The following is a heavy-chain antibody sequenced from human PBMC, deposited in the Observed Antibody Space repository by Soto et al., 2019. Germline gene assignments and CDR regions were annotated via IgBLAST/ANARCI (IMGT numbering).Heavy chain of an antibody. D-gene: IGHD2-15*01. CDR2: INSDGSST. V-gene: IGHV3-74*01. CDR3: ARVYCSGGSCYQLDY. J-gene: IGHJ4*02. Sequence: GGSLRLSCAASGFTFSSYWMHWVRQAPGKGLVWVSRINSDGSSTSYADSVKGRFTISRDNAKNTLYLQMKSLRAEDTAVYYCARVYCSGGSCYQLDYWGQGTLVTVSS. CDR1: GFTFSSYW.